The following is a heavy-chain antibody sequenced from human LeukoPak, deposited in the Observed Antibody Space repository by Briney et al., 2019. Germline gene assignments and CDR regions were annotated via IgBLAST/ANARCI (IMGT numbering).Heavy chain of an antibody. CDR1: GGSISSYY. J-gene: IGHJ4*02. CDR3: ARGGPLRYFDWSVLPDY. Sequence: PSETLSLTCTASGGSISSYYWSWIRQPPGKGLEWIGYIYYSGSTNYNPSLKSRVTISVDTSKNQFSLKLSSVTAADTAVYYCARGGPLRYFDWSVLPDYWGQGTLVTVSS. CDR2: IYYSGST. V-gene: IGHV4-59*01. D-gene: IGHD3-9*01.